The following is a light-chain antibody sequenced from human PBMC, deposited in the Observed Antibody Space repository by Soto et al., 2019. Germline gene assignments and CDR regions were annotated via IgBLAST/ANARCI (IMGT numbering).Light chain of an antibody. J-gene: IGKJ1*01. CDR1: QNIRSR. CDR3: QQYHSYWT. Sequence: DFQMTQSPSTLSASVGDRVTITCRASQNIRSRLAWFQQKPGKAPKLLIYDASSLESGVQQRFSGSGSGTEFTLTSSSLQTHDFSTYYCQQYHSYWTFGQGTKVE. CDR2: DAS. V-gene: IGKV1-5*01.